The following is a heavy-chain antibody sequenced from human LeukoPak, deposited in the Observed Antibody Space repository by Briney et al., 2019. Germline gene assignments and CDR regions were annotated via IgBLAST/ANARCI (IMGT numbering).Heavy chain of an antibody. CDR3: ATDGSPFES. CDR1: GFTFSSYW. D-gene: IGHD5-12*01. V-gene: IGHV3-7*01. Sequence: GGSLRLSCAASGFTFSSYWMSWVRQAPGKGQEWVANIKQDGSEKYYVDSVKGRFTISRDNAKKSLYLQMNSLRVEDTAVYYCATDGSPFESWGQGTLVTVSP. CDR2: IKQDGSEK. J-gene: IGHJ4*02.